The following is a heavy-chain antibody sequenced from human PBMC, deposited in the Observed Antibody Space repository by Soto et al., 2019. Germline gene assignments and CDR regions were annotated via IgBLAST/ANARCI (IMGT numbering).Heavy chain of an antibody. D-gene: IGHD2-2*01. J-gene: IGHJ6*02. CDR3: AKDQYGYKLLYHYGMDV. CDR2: ISYDGSNK. V-gene: IGHV3-30*18. CDR1: GFTFSSYV. Sequence: AGSLILSCASSGFTFSSYVMHLVRTAPGKGLEWVAVISYDGSNKYYADSVKGRFTISRDNSKNTLYLQMNSLRAEDTAVYYCAKDQYGYKLLYHYGMDVWGQGTTVNVS.